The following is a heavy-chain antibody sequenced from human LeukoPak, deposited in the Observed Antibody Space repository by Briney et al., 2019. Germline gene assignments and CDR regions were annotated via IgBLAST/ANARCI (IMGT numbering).Heavy chain of an antibody. J-gene: IGHJ3*02. Sequence: PGGSLRLSCAASGFTFSSYSMNWVRQAPGKGLEWVSGINWNGGSTGYADSVKGRFTISRDNAKNSLYLQMNSLRAEDAALYYCARLSNVAFDIWGQGTMVTVSS. CDR1: GFTFSSYS. D-gene: IGHD3-16*02. V-gene: IGHV3-20*04. CDR3: ARLSNVAFDI. CDR2: INWNGGST.